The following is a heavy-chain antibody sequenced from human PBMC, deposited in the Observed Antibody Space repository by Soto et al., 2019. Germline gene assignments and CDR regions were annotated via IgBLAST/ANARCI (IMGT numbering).Heavy chain of an antibody. Sequence: QVQLVQSGAEVQKPGSSVKVSCKASGGTFSSYAISWVRQAPGQGLEWMGGIIPIFGTANYAQTFQGRVTITADKYTSTADMELSSLRAEDTAVYYCAREGPHDAFDIWGQGTMVTVSS. J-gene: IGHJ3*02. CDR1: GGTFSSYA. CDR2: IIPIFGTA. V-gene: IGHV1-69*06. CDR3: AREGPHDAFDI.